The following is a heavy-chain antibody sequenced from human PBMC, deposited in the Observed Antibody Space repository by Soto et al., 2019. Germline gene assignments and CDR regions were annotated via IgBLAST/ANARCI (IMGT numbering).Heavy chain of an antibody. V-gene: IGHV4-59*01. CDR3: ARVKYYYYSSGYYRWFDS. CDR1: GGSISSYY. J-gene: IGHJ5*01. Sequence: PSETLSLTCTVSGGSISSYYWSWIRQPPGKGLEWIGYIYYSGSTNYNPSLKSRVTISVDTSKNQFSLKLSSVTAADTAVFYFARVKYYYYSSGYYRWFDSWGQATLVTVSS. CDR2: IYYSGST. D-gene: IGHD3-22*01.